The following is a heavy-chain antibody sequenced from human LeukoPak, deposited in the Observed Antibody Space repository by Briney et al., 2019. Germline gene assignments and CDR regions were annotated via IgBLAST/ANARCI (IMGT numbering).Heavy chain of an antibody. CDR2: IYYSGST. V-gene: IGHV4-39*01. CDR1: GGSINSSTYY. D-gene: IGHD3-22*01. J-gene: IGHJ4*02. CDR3: ARQPYYYDSSSYHSSFDY. Sequence: PSETLSLTCTVSGGSINSSTYYWGWIRQPRGKGLEWIGSIYYSGSTYYNPSLKSRVTISVDTSKNQFSLELRSVTAADTAVYYCARQPYYYDSSSYHSSFDYWGQGTLVTVSS.